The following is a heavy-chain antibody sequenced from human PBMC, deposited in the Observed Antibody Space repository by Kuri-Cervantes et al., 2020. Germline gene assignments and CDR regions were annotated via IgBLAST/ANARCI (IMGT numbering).Heavy chain of an antibody. D-gene: IGHD6-6*01. CDR1: GLAITNYYY. J-gene: IGHJ4*02. CDR3: ARGRLRGQYSSTSFDYFDS. V-gene: IGHV4-38-2*02. Sequence: GSLRLSCSVSGLAITNYYYWGWIRQSPGKGLEWIGTIYHSGSTYYNPSLKSRATLSVDTSKNQFSLRLSSVTAADTAVYYCARGRLRGQYSSTSFDYFDSWGRGTLVTVSS. CDR2: IYHSGST.